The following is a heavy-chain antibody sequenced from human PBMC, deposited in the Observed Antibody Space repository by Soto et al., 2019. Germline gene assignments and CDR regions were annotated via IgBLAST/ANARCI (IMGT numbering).Heavy chain of an antibody. Sequence: LALTCTVSGGSVTTGSYDWSWIRQPPGQGPEWIGKIFFTGSAHYNPSLMNRVTIAVDTSNDQFSLTLTSVTAADTAVYYCARDGHGMDVWGQGTTLTVSS. V-gene: IGHV4-61*01. CDR3: ARDGHGMDV. J-gene: IGHJ6*02. CDR1: GGSVTTGSYD. CDR2: IFFTGSA.